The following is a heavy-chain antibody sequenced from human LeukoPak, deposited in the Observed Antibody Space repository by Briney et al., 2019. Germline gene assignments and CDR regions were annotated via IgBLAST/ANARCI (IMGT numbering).Heavy chain of an antibody. J-gene: IGHJ6*02. CDR2: ISSSSSYI. D-gene: IGHD2-2*01. CDR3: ARDGTGCSGTSCYYYYGMDV. Sequence: GGSLRLSCAASGFTFSSYSMNWVRQAPGKGLEWVSSISSSSSYIYYADSAKGRFTISRDNAKDSLYLQMNSLRAEDTAVYYCARDGTGCSGTSCYYYYGMDVWGQGTTVTVSS. CDR1: GFTFSSYS. V-gene: IGHV3-21*01.